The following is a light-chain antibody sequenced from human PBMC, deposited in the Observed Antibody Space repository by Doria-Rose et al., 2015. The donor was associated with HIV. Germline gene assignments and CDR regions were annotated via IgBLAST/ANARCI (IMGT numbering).Light chain of an antibody. Sequence: EIVMTQSPGTLSLSPGERATLSCRASQSFSSTYLAWYQQKPGQAPSLLIYAGSTRATGIPDRLSASGSGTDFTLAINRLEPEDFALYYCHQYGTSWTFGQGTKVEI. V-gene: IGKV3-20*01. CDR2: AGS. CDR1: QSFSSTY. CDR3: HQYGTSWT. J-gene: IGKJ1*01.